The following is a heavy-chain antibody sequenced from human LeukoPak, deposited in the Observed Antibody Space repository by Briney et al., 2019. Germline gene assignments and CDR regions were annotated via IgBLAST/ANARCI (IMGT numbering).Heavy chain of an antibody. CDR2: INAGNGNT. CDR1: GYTFTSYA. V-gene: IGHV1-3*01. J-gene: IGHJ4*02. CDR3: ARGRSLRYFDWVGY. Sequence: ASVKVSCKASGYTFTSYAMHWVRQAPGQRLEWMGWINAGNGNTKYSQKFQGRVTITRDTSASTAYMELSSLRSEDTAVYYCARGRSLRYFDWVGYWGQGTLVTVSS. D-gene: IGHD3-9*01.